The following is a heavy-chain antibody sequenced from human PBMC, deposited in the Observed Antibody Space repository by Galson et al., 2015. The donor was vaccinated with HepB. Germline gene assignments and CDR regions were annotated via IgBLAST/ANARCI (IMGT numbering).Heavy chain of an antibody. CDR1: GFTFSSYA. V-gene: IGHV3-23*01. J-gene: IGHJ4*02. CDR3: AKDLIRAGSSRNFDY. Sequence: LRLSCAASGFTFSSYAMSWVRQAPGKGLEWVSAISGSGGSTYYADSVKGRFTISRDNSKNTLYLQMNSLRAEDTAVYYCAKDLIRAGSSRNFDYWGQGTLVTVSS. CDR2: ISGSGGST. D-gene: IGHD3-10*01.